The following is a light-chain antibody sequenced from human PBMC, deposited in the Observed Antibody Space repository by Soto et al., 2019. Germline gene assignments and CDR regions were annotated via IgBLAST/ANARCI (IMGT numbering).Light chain of an antibody. CDR3: SSYRSTNTVV. CDR2: EVS. V-gene: IGLV2-14*01. Sequence: QSVLTQPASVSGSFGQSITISCTGTGSDVGGYNYVSWYQQHPGKAPKVLIYEVSIRPSGVSTRFSGSKSGNTASLSISGLQAEDEADYYCSSYRSTNTVVFGGGTKLTV. CDR1: GSDVGGYNY. J-gene: IGLJ3*02.